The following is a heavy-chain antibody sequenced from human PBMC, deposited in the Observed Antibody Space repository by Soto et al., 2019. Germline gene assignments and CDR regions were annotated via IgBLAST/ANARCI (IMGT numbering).Heavy chain of an antibody. CDR1: GGSTSSYY. CDR3: ARTYYYGSGSLYYFDY. CDR2: IYYSGST. D-gene: IGHD3-10*01. Sequence: SETLSLTCTVSGGSTSSYYWSWIRQPPGKGLEWIGYIYYSGSTNYNPSLKSRVTISVDTSKNQFSLKLSSVTAADTAVYYCARTYYYGSGSLYYFDYWGQGTLVTVSS. J-gene: IGHJ4*02. V-gene: IGHV4-59*01.